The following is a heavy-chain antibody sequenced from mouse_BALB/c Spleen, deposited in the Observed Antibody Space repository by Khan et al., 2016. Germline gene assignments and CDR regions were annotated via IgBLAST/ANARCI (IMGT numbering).Heavy chain of an antibody. CDR2: ISYSGST. V-gene: IGHV3-2*02. D-gene: IGHD1-2*01. CDR1: DYSITSGYG. CDR3: ARTARIKY. J-gene: IGHJ2*01. Sequence: EVQLVESGPGLVKPSQSLSLTCTVTDYSITSGYGWNWIRQFPGNKLEWMGYISYSGSTNYNPSLKSRISITRETSKNQFFLQLNSVTTEDTATYYCARTARIKYWGQGTTLTVSS.